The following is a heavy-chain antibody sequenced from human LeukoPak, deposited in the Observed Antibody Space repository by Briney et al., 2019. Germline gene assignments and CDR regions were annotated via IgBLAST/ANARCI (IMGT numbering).Heavy chain of an antibody. Sequence: PGGSLRLSCAASGFTISSNYMSWVRQAPGGGLEWVSVIYTSGTTYYTDSVKGRFTISRDNSKNTLYLQMNSLRAEDTAVYYCARDPRTSYENDFYYYYMDVWGKGTTVTISS. J-gene: IGHJ6*03. CDR2: IYTSGTT. D-gene: IGHD5-18*01. CDR1: GFTISSNY. V-gene: IGHV3-66*01. CDR3: ARDPRTSYENDFYYYYMDV.